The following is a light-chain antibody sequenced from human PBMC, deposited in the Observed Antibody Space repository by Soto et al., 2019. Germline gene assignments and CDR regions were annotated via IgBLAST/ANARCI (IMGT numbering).Light chain of an antibody. V-gene: IGKV3D-15*01. J-gene: IGKJ5*01. Sequence: EIVMTQSAATLSVSPGETASLSCGASQSAGNFLAWYQQKPGQAPRLLIYYISTRATGIPARFSGSGSGTEFNLTINSLQSEDSAVYYCQQHNQWPITFGQGTRLEIK. CDR2: YIS. CDR1: QSAGNF. CDR3: QQHNQWPIT.